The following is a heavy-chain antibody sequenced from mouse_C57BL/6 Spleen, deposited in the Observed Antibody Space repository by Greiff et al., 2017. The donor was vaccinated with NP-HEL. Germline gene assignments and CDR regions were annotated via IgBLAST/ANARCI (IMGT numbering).Heavy chain of an antibody. D-gene: IGHD2-12*01. Sequence: EVQLQQSGPVLVKPGASVKMSCKASGYTFTDYYMNWVKQSHGKSLEWIGVINPYNGGTSYNQKFKGKATLTVDKSSSTAYMELNSLTSEDSAVYYCARWTTYYFDYWGQGTTLTVSS. J-gene: IGHJ2*01. V-gene: IGHV1-19*01. CDR1: GYTFTDYY. CDR3: ARWTTYYFDY. CDR2: INPYNGGT.